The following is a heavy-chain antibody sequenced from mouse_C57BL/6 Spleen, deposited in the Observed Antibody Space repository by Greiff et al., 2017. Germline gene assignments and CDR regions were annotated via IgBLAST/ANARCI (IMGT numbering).Heavy chain of an antibody. CDR2: IYPGSGST. D-gene: IGHD1-1*01. V-gene: IGHV1-55*01. CDR3: ARSGYGSSPAAAD. J-gene: IGHJ2*01. Sequence: QVQLQQPGAELVKPGASVKMSCKASGYTFTSYWITWVKQRPGQGLEWIGDIYPGSGSTNYNEKFKSKATLTVDTSSSTAYMQLSSLTSEDSAVYYCARSGYGSSPAAADWGQANTRTGSS. CDR1: GYTFTSYW.